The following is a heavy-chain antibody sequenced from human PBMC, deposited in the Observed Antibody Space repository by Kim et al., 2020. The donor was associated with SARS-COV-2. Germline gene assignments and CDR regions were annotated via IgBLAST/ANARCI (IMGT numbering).Heavy chain of an antibody. CDR3: AFSLRSDAFDI. Sequence: SQTLSLTCAISGDSVSSNSAAWNWLRQSPSRGLEWLGRTYYRSKWYNDYALSVKSRITINPDTSKNQFSLQLNSVTPEDTAVYYCAFSLRSDAFDIWDQGTMVTVSS. V-gene: IGHV6-1*01. D-gene: IGHD4-17*01. J-gene: IGHJ3*02. CDR2: TYYRSKWYN. CDR1: GDSVSSNSAA.